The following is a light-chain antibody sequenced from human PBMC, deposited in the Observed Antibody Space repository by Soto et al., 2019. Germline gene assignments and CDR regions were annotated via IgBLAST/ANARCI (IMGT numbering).Light chain of an antibody. J-gene: IGLJ2*01. CDR3: QSYDTSTPVV. CDR1: SGNIASSS. CDR2: EDR. Sequence: NFMLTQPHSVSGSPGKTVTISCTRSSGNIASSSVQWYQQRPGSPPTTIIYEDRQRPSGVPDRFSGSIDASSNSASLTISGLKTEDEADYYCQSYDTSTPVVFDGGTKLTVL. V-gene: IGLV6-57*04.